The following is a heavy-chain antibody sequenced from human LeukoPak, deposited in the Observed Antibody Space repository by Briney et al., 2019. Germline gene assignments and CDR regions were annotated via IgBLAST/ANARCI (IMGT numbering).Heavy chain of an antibody. CDR2: ISGSGGGT. CDR3: AKDQWYCSSTDCYGIFDC. J-gene: IGHJ4*02. CDR1: GFTFSSYA. Sequence: GGSLRLSCAASGFTFSSYAMSWVRQAPGKGLEWVSTISGSGGGTYYADSVKGRFTISRDNSKNMLYLQMNSLRAEDTAVYFCAKDQWYCSSTDCYGIFDCWGQGTLVIVSS. D-gene: IGHD2-2*01. V-gene: IGHV3-23*01.